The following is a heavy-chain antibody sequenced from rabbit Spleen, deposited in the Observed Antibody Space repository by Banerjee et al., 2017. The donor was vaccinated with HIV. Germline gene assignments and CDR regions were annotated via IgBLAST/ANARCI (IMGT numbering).Heavy chain of an antibody. CDR3: ARDTGSSFSSYGMDL. CDR1: GFSFSSSDY. Sequence: QSLEESGGDLVKPGASLTLTCTASGFSFSSSDYMCWVRQAPGKGLEWISCIGGSSSGFTYSATWAKGRFTCSKTSSTTVTLQMTSLTVADTATYFCARDTGSSFSSYGMDLWAQAPSSPS. V-gene: IGHV1S40*01. D-gene: IGHD8-1*01. J-gene: IGHJ6*01. CDR2: IGGSSSGFT.